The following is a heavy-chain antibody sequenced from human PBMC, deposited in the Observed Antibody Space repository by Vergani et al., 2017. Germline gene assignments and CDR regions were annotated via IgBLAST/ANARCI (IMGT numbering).Heavy chain of an antibody. Sequence: QVQLVESGGGVVQPGRSLRLSCAASGFNFGYYAMHWVRQAPGRGLEWVATISYDGTYEYYIESVKGRFTISRDNFKNTLSLQMNSLRPEDTALYYCANIPGVWFRDREGGFYYWGLGNLVNVSS. D-gene: IGHD3-10*01. J-gene: IGHJ4*02. CDR3: ANIPGVWFRDREGGFYY. CDR2: ISYDGTYE. CDR1: GFNFGYYA. V-gene: IGHV3-30*04.